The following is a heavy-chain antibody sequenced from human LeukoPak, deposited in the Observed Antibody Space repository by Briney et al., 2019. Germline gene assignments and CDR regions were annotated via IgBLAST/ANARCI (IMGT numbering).Heavy chain of an antibody. D-gene: IGHD5-18*01. CDR3: ARGVGYSYGTDAFDI. V-gene: IGHV4-39*07. CDR1: GGSISSSSYY. J-gene: IGHJ3*02. Sequence: SETLSLTCTVSGGSISSSSYYWGWIRQPPGKGLEWIGSIYYSGSTYYNPSLKSRVTISVDTSKNQFSLELSSVTAADTAVYYCARGVGYSYGTDAFDIWGQGTMVTVSS. CDR2: IYYSGST.